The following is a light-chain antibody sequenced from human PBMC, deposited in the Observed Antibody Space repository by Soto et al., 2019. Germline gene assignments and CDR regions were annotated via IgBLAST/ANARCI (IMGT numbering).Light chain of an antibody. V-gene: IGKV1-9*01. CDR1: QDFSNF. J-gene: IGKJ4*01. Sequence: DIQLTQFPSFLSASIGDRVTITCRASQDFSNFLAWYQQKPGRAPKLLMYDASTLQSGVPSRFSGSGFGTEFTLTISSLQPEDFATYYCQQLYSFPLTFGGGTKVDIK. CDR2: DAS. CDR3: QQLYSFPLT.